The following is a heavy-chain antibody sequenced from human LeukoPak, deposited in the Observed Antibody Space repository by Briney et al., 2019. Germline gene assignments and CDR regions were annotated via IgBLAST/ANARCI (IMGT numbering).Heavy chain of an antibody. CDR1: GYSFTSYW. V-gene: IGHV5-51*01. D-gene: IGHD3-10*01. CDR2: IYPGDSDT. CDR3: ARPEYYGSGSYYLDY. J-gene: IGHJ4*02. Sequence: GESLKISWKGSGYSFTSYWIGWVRQMPGKGLEWMGIIYPGDSDTRYSTSFQGQVTISADKSISTAYLQWSSLKASDTAMYYCARPEYYGSGSYYLDYWGQGTLVTVSS.